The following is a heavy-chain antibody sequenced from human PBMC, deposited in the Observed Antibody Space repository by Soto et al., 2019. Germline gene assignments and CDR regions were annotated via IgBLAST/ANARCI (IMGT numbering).Heavy chain of an antibody. J-gene: IGHJ5*02. CDR3: AKDPYGSGTNWFDP. CDR1: GFTFSSYG. CDR2: ISYDGSNK. Sequence: GGSLRLSCAASGFTFSSYGMHWVRQAPGKGLEWVAVISYDGSNKYYADSVKGRFTISRDNSKNTLYPQMNSLRAEDTAVYYCAKDPYGSGTNWFDPWGQGTLVTVS. D-gene: IGHD3-10*01. V-gene: IGHV3-30*18.